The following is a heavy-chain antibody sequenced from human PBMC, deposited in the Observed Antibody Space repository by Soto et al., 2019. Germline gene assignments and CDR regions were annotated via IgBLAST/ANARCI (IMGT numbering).Heavy chain of an antibody. V-gene: IGHV1-69*06. CDR3: ASHKYSSSWSDLDY. CDR1: GGTFSSYA. J-gene: IGHJ4*02. D-gene: IGHD6-13*01. CDR2: IIPIFGTA. Sequence: SVKVSCKASGGTFSSYAISWVRQAPGQGLEWMGGIIPIFGTANYAQKFQGRVTITADKSTSTAYMELSSLRSEDTAVYYCASHKYSSSWSDLDYWGQGTLVTVSS.